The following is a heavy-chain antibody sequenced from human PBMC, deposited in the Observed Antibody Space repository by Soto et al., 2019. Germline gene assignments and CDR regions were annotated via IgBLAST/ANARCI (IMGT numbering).Heavy chain of an antibody. CDR2: IIPIFGTA. D-gene: IGHD2-15*01. V-gene: IGHV1-69*01. CDR1: GGTFSSYA. J-gene: IGHJ6*02. CDR3: ASDGSSTDGYCSGGSCYGMDV. Sequence: QVQLVQSGAEVKKPGSSVKVSCKASGGTFSSYAISWVRQAPGQGLEWMGGIIPIFGTANYAQKFQGRVTITADESTSTAYMELSSLRSEDTAVYYCASDGSSTDGYCSGGSCYGMDVWGQGTTVTVSS.